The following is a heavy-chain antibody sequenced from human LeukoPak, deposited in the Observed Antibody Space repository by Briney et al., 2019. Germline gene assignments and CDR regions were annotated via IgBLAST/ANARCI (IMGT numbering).Heavy chain of an antibody. CDR2: IYYSGST. J-gene: IGHJ3*02. V-gene: IGHV4-39*07. D-gene: IGHD5-24*01. CDR3: ARGPTDGYNDDAFDI. Sequence: PSETLSLTCTVSGDSISSGSYYWGWIRQPPGKGLEWIGSIYYSGSTYYNPSLKSRVTISVDTSKNQFSLKLSSVTAADTAVYYCARGPTDGYNDDAFDIWGQGTMVTVSS. CDR1: GDSISSGSYY.